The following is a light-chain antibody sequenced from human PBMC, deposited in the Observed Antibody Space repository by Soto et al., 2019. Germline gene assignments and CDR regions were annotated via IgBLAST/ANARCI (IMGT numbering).Light chain of an antibody. CDR2: AAS. CDR3: QQVNSYLVS. CDR1: QVISND. Sequence: DIQLTQSPSFLSASVGDRVTITCRASQVISNDLAWYQQKPGKAPKLLIYAASTLQSGVPSRFSGSGSGTEFTLTISSLQPEDFAIYYCQQVNSYLVSFGGGTKVEIK. V-gene: IGKV1-9*01. J-gene: IGKJ4*01.